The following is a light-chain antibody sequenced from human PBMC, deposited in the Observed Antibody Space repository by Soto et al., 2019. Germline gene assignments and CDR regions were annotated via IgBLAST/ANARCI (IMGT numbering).Light chain of an antibody. J-gene: IGKJ1*01. Sequence: EIVLTQSPGTLSLSPGERATLSCRASQSVAGSYLAWYQQKAGQAPRLLILGASSRATGIPDRFSGSGSGTDFTLTISGLEPEDFAMYYCQQYGGSPTTFGQGTKVDIK. CDR3: QQYGGSPTT. CDR2: GAS. CDR1: QSVAGSY. V-gene: IGKV3-20*01.